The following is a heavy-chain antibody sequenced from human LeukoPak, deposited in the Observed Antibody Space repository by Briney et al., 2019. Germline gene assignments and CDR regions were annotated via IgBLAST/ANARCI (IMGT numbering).Heavy chain of an antibody. D-gene: IGHD5-18*01. CDR1: GCTFSSYA. Sequence: GGSLRLSCAASGCTFSSYAMSWVRKAPGKGLEWVSAISGSGGSTYYADSVKGRFTISRDHSKNTLYLQTNSLRAEDTAVYYCAKSVGYSYPYVYWGQGTLATVSS. CDR3: AKSVGYSYPYVY. CDR2: ISGSGGST. J-gene: IGHJ4*02. V-gene: IGHV3-23*01.